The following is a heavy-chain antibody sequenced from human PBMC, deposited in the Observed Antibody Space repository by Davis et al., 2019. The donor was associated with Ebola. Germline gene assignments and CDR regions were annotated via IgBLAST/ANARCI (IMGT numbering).Heavy chain of an antibody. CDR2: IKEDGSEK. CDR3: ARDLYLGSWNYDGMDV. D-gene: IGHD2-2*02. Sequence: GGSLRLSCAASGFTFSTYWMTWVRQAPGKGLEWVANIKEDGSEKNFADSVKGRFTIFRDNTKNSVYLQMNSLRVEDTAVYYCARDLYLGSWNYDGMDVWGQGTTVTVSS. CDR1: GFTFSTYW. V-gene: IGHV3-7*01. J-gene: IGHJ6*02.